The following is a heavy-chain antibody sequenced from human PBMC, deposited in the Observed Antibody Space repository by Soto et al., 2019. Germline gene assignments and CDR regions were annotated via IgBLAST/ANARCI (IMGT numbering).Heavy chain of an antibody. V-gene: IGHV4-30-4*01. CDR2: IHDSGNT. D-gene: IGHD4-17*01. Sequence: VQLQESGPGLVTPSQTLSLTCTVFGGSVSIGDYLWSWIRQRPGKGLEWVGYIHDSGNTYYNPSLKRRVTISLDTSKNQFSLKVTSKTAADTAVYFCARARGGDSGDYASLFDRWGQGNLVTVSS. CDR1: GGSVSIGDYL. CDR3: ARARGGDSGDYASLFDR. J-gene: IGHJ5*02.